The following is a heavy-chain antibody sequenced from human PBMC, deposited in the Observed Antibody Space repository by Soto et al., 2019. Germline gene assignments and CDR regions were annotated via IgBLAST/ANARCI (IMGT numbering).Heavy chain of an antibody. Sequence: SETLSLTCAVYGGSFSGYYWSWIRQPPGKGLEWIGEINHSGSTNYNPSLKSRVTISVDTSKNQFSLKLSSVTAADTAVYYCARYSSGWYGWFDPWGQGTLVT. CDR1: GGSFSGYY. D-gene: IGHD6-19*01. V-gene: IGHV4-34*01. J-gene: IGHJ5*02. CDR2: INHSGST. CDR3: ARYSSGWYGWFDP.